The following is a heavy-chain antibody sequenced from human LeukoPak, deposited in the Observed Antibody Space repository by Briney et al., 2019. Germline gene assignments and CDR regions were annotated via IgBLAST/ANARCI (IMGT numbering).Heavy chain of an antibody. J-gene: IGHJ4*02. CDR2: IYYSGST. D-gene: IGHD5-18*01. CDR1: GGSISSYY. Sequence: SETLSLTCTVSGGSISSYYWGWIRQPPGKGLEWIGSIYYSGSTYYNPSLKSRVTISVDTSKNQFSLKLSSVTAADTAVYYCARQGEQLCDYWGQGTLVTVSS. V-gene: IGHV4-39*01. CDR3: ARQGEQLCDY.